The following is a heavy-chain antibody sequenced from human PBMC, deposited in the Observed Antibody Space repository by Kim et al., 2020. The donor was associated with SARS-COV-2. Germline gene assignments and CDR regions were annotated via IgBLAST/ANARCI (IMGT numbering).Heavy chain of an antibody. J-gene: IGHJ6*02. Sequence: GGSLRLSCAASGFTFSKFDMHWVRQTPGKGLEWVSTIGTAGDTFYPGSVKGRFTISRENAKNSLYLQMNSLRAGDTAVYYCARGTVAGTKTYGLDVWGQGTAVTVSS. CDR3: ARGTVAGTKTYGLDV. CDR2: IGTAGDT. D-gene: IGHD6-19*01. CDR1: GFTFSKFD. V-gene: IGHV3-13*04.